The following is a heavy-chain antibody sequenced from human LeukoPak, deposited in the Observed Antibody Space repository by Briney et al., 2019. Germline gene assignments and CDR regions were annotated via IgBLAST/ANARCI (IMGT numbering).Heavy chain of an antibody. CDR2: IFYDGTIQ. CDR1: GFTFTHYA. J-gene: IGHJ6*04. D-gene: IGHD3-10*02. Sequence: QPGRSLRLSCAASGFTFTHYAMHWVRQTPGKGLEWVAVIFYDGTIQYYPDSVRGRLIVSRDNPKNTLYLQMDSLRAEDTAVYYCAELGITMIGGVWGKGTTVTISS. V-gene: IGHV3-33*08. CDR3: AELGITMIGGV.